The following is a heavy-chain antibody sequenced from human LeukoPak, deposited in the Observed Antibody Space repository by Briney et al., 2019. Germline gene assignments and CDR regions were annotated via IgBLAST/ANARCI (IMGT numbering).Heavy chain of an antibody. CDR2: IDSTGST. CDR3: ARWGASGYYNFDY. D-gene: IGHD5-12*01. CDR1: GILVSSNY. V-gene: IGHV3-53*01. J-gene: IGHJ4*02. Sequence: PGGSLRLSCVASGILVSSNYMSWVRQAPGKGLEWVSFIDSTGSTYYADSVKGRFTISRDNAKNSLYLQMNSLRDEDTAVYYCARWGASGYYNFDYWGQGTLVTVSS.